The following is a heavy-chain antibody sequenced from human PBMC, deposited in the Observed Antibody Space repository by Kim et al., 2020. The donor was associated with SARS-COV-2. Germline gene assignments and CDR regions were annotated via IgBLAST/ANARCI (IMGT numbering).Heavy chain of an antibody. CDR2: IYYSGST. CDR1: GGSISSYY. D-gene: IGHD3-16*02. J-gene: IGHJ4*02. CDR3: ARVGVGELSLFDY. Sequence: SETLSLTCTVSGGSISSYYWSWIRQPPGKGLEWIGYIYYSGSTNYNPSLKSRVTISVDTSKNQFSLKLSSVTAADTAVYYCARVGVGELSLFDYWGQGTLVTVSS. V-gene: IGHV4-59*01.